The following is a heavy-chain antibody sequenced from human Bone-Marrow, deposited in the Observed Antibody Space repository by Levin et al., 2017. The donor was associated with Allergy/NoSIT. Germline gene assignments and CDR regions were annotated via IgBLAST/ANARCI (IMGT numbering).Heavy chain of an antibody. J-gene: IGHJ6*02. CDR1: GASISSYY. Sequence: SETLSLTCTVSGASISSYYWSWIRQPPGKGLEWIGYIYYTGSTNYNPSLESRVTISVDTSKNQFSLKLNSVTAADTAVYYCARDRVIVGSTNYYYGMDVWGQGTTVTVSS. CDR3: ARDRVIVGSTNYYYGMDV. CDR2: IYYTGST. D-gene: IGHD1-26*01. V-gene: IGHV4-59*01.